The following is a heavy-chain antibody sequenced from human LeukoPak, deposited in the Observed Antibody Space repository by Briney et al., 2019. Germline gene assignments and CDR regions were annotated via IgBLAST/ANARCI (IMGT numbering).Heavy chain of an antibody. CDR2: MNPNSGNT. V-gene: IGHV1-8*03. CDR3: ARGLYDFWSGTLFDY. Sequence: ASVKVSCEASGYTFTSYDINWVRQATGQGLEWMGWMNPNSGNTGYAQKFQGRVTITRNTSISTAYMELSSLRSEDTAVYYCARGLYDFWSGTLFDYWGQGTLVTVSS. CDR1: GYTFTSYD. D-gene: IGHD3-3*01. J-gene: IGHJ4*02.